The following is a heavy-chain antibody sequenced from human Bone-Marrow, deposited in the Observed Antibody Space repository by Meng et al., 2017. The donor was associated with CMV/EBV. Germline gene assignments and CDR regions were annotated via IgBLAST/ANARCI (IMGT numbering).Heavy chain of an antibody. CDR3: ARGDARDGYPRPRDH. Sequence: GESLKISCAASGFTFSNAWMSWVRQAPGKGLEWVSYIGSIDSIIYYADSVKGRFTISRDNAKNSLFLQMNSLRTEDTAVYYCARGDARDGYPRPRDHWGQGKLVNVDS. V-gene: IGHV3-11*04. J-gene: IGHJ4*02. D-gene: IGHD5-24*01. CDR1: GFTFSNAW. CDR2: IGSIDSII.